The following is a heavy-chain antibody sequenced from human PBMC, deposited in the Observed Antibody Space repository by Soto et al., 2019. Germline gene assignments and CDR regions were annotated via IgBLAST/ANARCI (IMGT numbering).Heavy chain of an antibody. CDR1: GDSVSSNSAA. V-gene: IGHV6-1*01. CDR2: TYYRSEWYN. D-gene: IGHD3-16*02. CDR3: ARGGVYRSIGPNSFDP. J-gene: IGHJ5*02. Sequence: SQTLSLTCAISGDSVSSNSAAWNWIRQSPSRGLEWLGRTYYRSEWYNDYAVSVKSRITINPDTSKNQFSLQLNSVTPEDTAVYYFARGGVYRSIGPNSFDPWGQGTSLTVSS.